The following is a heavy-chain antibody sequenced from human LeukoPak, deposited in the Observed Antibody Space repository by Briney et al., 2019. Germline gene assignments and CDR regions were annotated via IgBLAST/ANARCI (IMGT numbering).Heavy chain of an antibody. Sequence: QPGESLRLSCAASGFPFTTYSMNWVRQAPGKGLEWLSFITSSSSDTYYADSVKGRFTISRDNSKNTLFLQMNSLRPEDTAVYYCAKDGTTGGSYYDRLELWGQGTLVTVSS. J-gene: IGHJ1*01. CDR3: AKDGTTGGSYYDRLEL. CDR1: GFPFTTYS. D-gene: IGHD1-26*01. CDR2: ITSSSSDT. V-gene: IGHV3-48*01.